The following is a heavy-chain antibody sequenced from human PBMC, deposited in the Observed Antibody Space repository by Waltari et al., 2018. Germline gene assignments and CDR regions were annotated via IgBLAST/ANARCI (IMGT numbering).Heavy chain of an antibody. V-gene: IGHV4-34*01. D-gene: IGHD3-22*01. Sequence: QVQLQQWGAGLLKPSETLSLTCAVYGGSFSGYYWSWIRQPPGKGLEWIGEINHSGSTNYNPSLKSRVTISLDTSKNQFSLKLSSVTAADTAVYYCARARYYYDSSGYFPSYYYYYMDVWGKGTTVTVSS. CDR3: ARARYYYDSSGYFPSYYYYYMDV. J-gene: IGHJ6*03. CDR1: GGSFSGYY. CDR2: INHSGST.